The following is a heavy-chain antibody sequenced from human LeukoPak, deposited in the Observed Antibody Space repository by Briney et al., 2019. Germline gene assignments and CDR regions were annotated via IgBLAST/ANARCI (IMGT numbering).Heavy chain of an antibody. Sequence: SETLSLTCAVSGGSISSSNWWSWVRQPPGKGLEWIGEIYHSGSTNYNPSLKSRVTISVDKSKNQFSLKLSSVTAADTAVYYCARDLRYYDSSGYSYWGQGTLVTVSS. D-gene: IGHD3-22*01. V-gene: IGHV4-4*02. J-gene: IGHJ4*02. CDR3: ARDLRYYDSSGYSY. CDR2: IYHSGST. CDR1: GGSISSSNW.